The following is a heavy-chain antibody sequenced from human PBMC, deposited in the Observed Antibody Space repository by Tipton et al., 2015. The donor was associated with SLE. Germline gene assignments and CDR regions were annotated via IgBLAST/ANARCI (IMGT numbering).Heavy chain of an antibody. V-gene: IGHV4-39*07. CDR3: ALSITAASGPFVY. CDR1: GASVSSRDYS. CDR2: IYSNGRV. D-gene: IGHD6-13*01. Sequence: TLSLTCSVSGASVSSRDYSWGWIRQPPGKGLEWIGSIYSNGRVYSNPSLRSRVTISVDTSNNQFSLELSSVTAADTAVYYCALSITAASGPFVYKGQGILVTVS. J-gene: IGHJ4*02.